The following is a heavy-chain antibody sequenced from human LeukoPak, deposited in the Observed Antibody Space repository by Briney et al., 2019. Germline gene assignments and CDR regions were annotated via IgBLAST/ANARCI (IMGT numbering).Heavy chain of an antibody. CDR1: GFTFSNYW. D-gene: IGHD3-10*01. J-gene: IGHJ5*02. CDR2: INTDGSAT. CDR3: ARAQYGWFDP. V-gene: IGHV3-74*03. Sequence: GGSLRLSCAASGFTFSNYWMTWVRQAPGKGLVWVSRINTDGSATTYADSVKGRFTISRDNAKNTLYLQMKSLRAEDTAVYYCARAQYGWFDPWGQGTLVTVSS.